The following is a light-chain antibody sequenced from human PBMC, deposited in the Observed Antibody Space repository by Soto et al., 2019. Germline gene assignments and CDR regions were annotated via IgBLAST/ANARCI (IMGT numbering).Light chain of an antibody. CDR1: QSVSSR. V-gene: IGKV3-15*01. CDR3: QQYNYWPLYT. CDR2: GAS. Sequence: EIVMTQSPATPSVSPGETATLTCRASQSVSSRLAWSQQKPGQAPRLLLYGASTTSPAIPARFSGSRSGTEFTLTISRLQSEDFAVYDYQQYNYWPLYTFGQGIKLYSK. J-gene: IGKJ2*01.